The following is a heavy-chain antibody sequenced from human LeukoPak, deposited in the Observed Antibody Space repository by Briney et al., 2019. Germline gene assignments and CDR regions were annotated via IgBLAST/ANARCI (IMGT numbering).Heavy chain of an antibody. CDR3: AKDWDIAVAGCDY. CDR2: IHGNGETT. CDR1: AFRFSSFA. Sequence: PGGSLRLSCAASAFRFSSFAMTWVRQAPGKGLEWVSGIHGNGETTYYADSVKGRFTISRDNSRELLYLQMNSLRVEDTAVYYCAKDWDIAVAGCDYWGQGTLVTVSS. D-gene: IGHD6-19*01. J-gene: IGHJ4*02. V-gene: IGHV3-23*01.